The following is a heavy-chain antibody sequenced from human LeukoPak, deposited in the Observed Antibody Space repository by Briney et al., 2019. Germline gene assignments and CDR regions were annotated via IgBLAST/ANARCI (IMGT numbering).Heavy chain of an antibody. Sequence: KPSETLSLTCTVSGGSISSSSYYWGWIRQPPGKGLEWIGTISYSGSTYYNPSLKSRFTTSVDTSKNQCSLKLSSVTAADTAVYYCARHAAISINSFYVMYVWGQGSTVTVSS. J-gene: IGHJ6*02. D-gene: IGHD4-23*01. V-gene: IGHV4-39*01. CDR2: ISYSGST. CDR1: GGSISSSSYY. CDR3: ARHAAISINSFYVMYV.